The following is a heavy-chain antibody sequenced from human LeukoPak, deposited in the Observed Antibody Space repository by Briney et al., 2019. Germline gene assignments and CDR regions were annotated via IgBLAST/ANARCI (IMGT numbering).Heavy chain of an antibody. CDR2: FTHLETT. J-gene: IGHJ4*02. CDR1: GGSFSGYY. V-gene: IGHV4-34*01. D-gene: IGHD3-9*01. Sequence: PSETLSLTCDVYGGSFSGYYWTWIRQPPGKGLEWLGEFTHLETTNYNPSLKSRVTVSVDTSKNQFSLKLSSVTAADTAVYYCARLTNYILPSYWGQGTLVTVSS. CDR3: ARLTNYILPSY.